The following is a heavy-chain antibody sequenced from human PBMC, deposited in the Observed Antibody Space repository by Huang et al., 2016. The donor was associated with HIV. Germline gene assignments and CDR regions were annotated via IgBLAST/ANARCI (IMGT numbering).Heavy chain of an antibody. Sequence: QVQLVESGGGVVQPGRSLRLSCVASGFSFSNYAVPWVRQAPGKGRGWGAVISYDGTRKDYADSVKGRFTVSRDNSKNTAYVQMNNPRGGDTAVYYCARAPEFGNYEFDQWGLGTLVTVSS. CDR3: ARAPEFGNYEFDQ. CDR2: ISYDGTRK. J-gene: IGHJ4*02. CDR1: GFSFSNYA. V-gene: IGHV3-30-3*01. D-gene: IGHD4-4*01.